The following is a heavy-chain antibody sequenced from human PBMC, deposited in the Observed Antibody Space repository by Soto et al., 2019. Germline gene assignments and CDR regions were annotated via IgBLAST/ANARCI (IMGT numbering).Heavy chain of an antibody. Sequence: SLRLSCAASGFTFSSYAMSWVRQAPGKGLEWVSAISGSGGSTYYADSVKGRFTISRDNSKNTLYLQMNSLRAEDTAVYYCAILPDSSGFGMDVWGQGTTVTVSS. CDR3: AILPDSSGFGMDV. V-gene: IGHV3-23*01. J-gene: IGHJ6*02. CDR1: GFTFSSYA. D-gene: IGHD3-22*01. CDR2: ISGSGGST.